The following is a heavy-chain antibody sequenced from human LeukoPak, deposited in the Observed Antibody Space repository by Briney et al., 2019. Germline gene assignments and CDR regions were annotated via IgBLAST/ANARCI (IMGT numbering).Heavy chain of an antibody. CDR1: GGPISSYY. Sequence: TSETLSLTCTVSGGPISSYYWSWIRQPPGKGLVWIGYIHYSGSTNYNPSLKSRVTISVDTSKNQFSLKLSSVTAADTAAYYCARVSWFPGTSYYYMDVWGKGTTVTVSS. D-gene: IGHD1-1*01. CDR3: ARVSWFPGTSYYYMDV. J-gene: IGHJ6*03. CDR2: IHYSGST. V-gene: IGHV4-59*01.